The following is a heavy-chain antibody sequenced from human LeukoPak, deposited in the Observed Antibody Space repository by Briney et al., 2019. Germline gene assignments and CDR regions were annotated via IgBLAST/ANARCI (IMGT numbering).Heavy chain of an antibody. CDR2: IDKRDKGYATAT. D-gene: IGHD1-26*01. J-gene: IGHJ5*02. V-gene: IGHV3-73*01. CDR3: RDSGTYNWFDP. Sequence: GGSLKLSCAASGFTFSGSAIHWVRQSSGKGLEWVGQIDKRDKGYATATAYAASVKGRFTISRDDSINTAYLQMKSLKTEDTALYCTRDSGTYNWFDPWGQGTLVTVSS. CDR1: GFTFSGSA.